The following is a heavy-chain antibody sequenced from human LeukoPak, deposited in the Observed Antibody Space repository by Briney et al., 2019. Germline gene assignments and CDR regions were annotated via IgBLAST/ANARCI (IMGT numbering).Heavy chain of an antibody. CDR1: GYTFTSYG. CDR3: ARAEYDFWSGYPSHYYYYGMDV. D-gene: IGHD3-3*01. V-gene: IGHV1-2*02. J-gene: IGHJ6*02. CDR2: INPNSGGT. Sequence: ASVKVSCKASGYTFTSYGISWVRQAPGQGLEWMGWINPNSGGTNYAQKFQGRVTMTRDTSISTAYMELSRLRSDDTAVYYCARAEYDFWSGYPSHYYYYGMDVWGQGTTVTVSS.